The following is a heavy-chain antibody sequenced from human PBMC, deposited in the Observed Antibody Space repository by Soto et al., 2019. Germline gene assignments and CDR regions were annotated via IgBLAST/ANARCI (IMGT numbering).Heavy chain of an antibody. D-gene: IGHD3-22*01. CDR1: GFSLSTSGMC. V-gene: IGHV2-70*01. CDR3: ARIRSYYDSSGHPHDDFDI. CDR2: IDWDDDK. Sequence: SGPTLVNPTQTLTLTCTFSGFSLSTSGMCVSWIRQPPGKALEWLALIDWDDDKYYSTSLKTRLTISKDTSKNQVVLTMTNMDPVDTATYYCARIRSYYDSSGHPHDDFDIWGQGTMVTVSS. J-gene: IGHJ3*02.